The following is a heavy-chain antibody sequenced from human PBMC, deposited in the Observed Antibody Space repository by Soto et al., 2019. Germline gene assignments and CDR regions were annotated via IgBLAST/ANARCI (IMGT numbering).Heavy chain of an antibody. CDR3: SIAAADYYYYMDV. Sequence: QVQLQQWGAGLLKPSETLSLTCAVYGGSFSGYYWSWIRQPPGKGLEWIGEINHSGSTNYNPSLKSRVTISVATSKNQFSLKLSSVTAADTAVYYCSIAAADYYYYMDVWGKGTTVTVSS. D-gene: IGHD6-13*01. CDR1: GGSFSGYY. J-gene: IGHJ6*03. CDR2: INHSGST. V-gene: IGHV4-34*01.